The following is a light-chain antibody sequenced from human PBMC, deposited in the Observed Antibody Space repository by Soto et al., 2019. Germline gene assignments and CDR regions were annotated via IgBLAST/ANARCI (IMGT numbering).Light chain of an antibody. CDR2: GAS. CDR3: QQYDTWWT. Sequence: EIVLTQSPANLSLSPGDGATLSCRASQSVSTYLAWYQQKPGQAPRLLIYGASTRAIGIPARFSGSGSGTEFTLTISSLQSEDFAVYFCQQYDTWWTFGQGTKVDIK. V-gene: IGKV3-15*01. J-gene: IGKJ1*01. CDR1: QSVSTY.